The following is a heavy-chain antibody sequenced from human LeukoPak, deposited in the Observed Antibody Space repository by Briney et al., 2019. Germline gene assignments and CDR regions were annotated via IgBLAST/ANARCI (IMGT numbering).Heavy chain of an antibody. V-gene: IGHV1-69*13. Sequence: ASVKVSCKASGGTFSSYAISWVRQAPGQGLEWMGGIIPIFGTANYAQKFQGRVTITADESTSTAYMELSSLRSEDTAVYYCARGARVATAFGELLFIPDYWGQGTLVTVSS. CDR3: ARGARVATAFGELLFIPDY. CDR1: GGTFSSYA. CDR2: IIPIFGTA. J-gene: IGHJ4*02. D-gene: IGHD3-10*01.